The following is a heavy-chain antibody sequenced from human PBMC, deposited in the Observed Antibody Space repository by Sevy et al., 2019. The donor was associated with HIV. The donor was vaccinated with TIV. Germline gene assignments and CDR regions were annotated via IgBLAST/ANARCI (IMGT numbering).Heavy chain of an antibody. J-gene: IGHJ2*01. CDR3: AAFLLRANNWYFDL. CDR2: ISVNNGNT. D-gene: IGHD2-15*01. Sequence: ASVKVSCKASGYTFNNYGVSWVRQAPGQGLEWMGLISVNNGNTHYAQKLQGRIARTTDTSTSTAYMELGNLSSDETAIYYCAAFLLRANNWYFDLWGRGTLVTVSS. V-gene: IGHV1-18*01. CDR1: GYTFNNYG.